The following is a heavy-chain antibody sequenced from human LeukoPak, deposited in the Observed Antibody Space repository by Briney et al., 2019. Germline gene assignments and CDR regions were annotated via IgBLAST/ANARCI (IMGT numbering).Heavy chain of an antibody. CDR2: IESDGTT. CDR3: VRVRGGSSSAHDY. Sequence: GGSLRLSCEASGFTFTSYWMHWVRQAPGKGLVWVSRIESDGTTTYAASVKGRFTISRGNAKNTLYLQMNSLRVDDTALYYCVRVRGGSSSAHDYWGQGTLVTVSS. V-gene: IGHV3-74*01. J-gene: IGHJ4*02. D-gene: IGHD6-6*01. CDR1: GFTFTSYW.